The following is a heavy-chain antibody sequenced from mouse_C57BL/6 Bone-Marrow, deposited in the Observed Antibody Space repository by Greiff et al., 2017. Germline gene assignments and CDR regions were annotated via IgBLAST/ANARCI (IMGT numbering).Heavy chain of an antibody. CDR3: ARRASSGYGFAY. CDR2: IDPNSGGT. Sequence: QVQLQQPGAELVKPGASVKLSCKASGYTFTSYWMHWVKQRPGRGLEWIGRIDPNSGGTKYNEKFKSKATLTVDKPSSTAYMQLSSLRSEDSAVYYCARRASSGYGFAYWGQGTLVTVSA. V-gene: IGHV1-72*01. CDR1: GYTFTSYW. D-gene: IGHD3-2*02. J-gene: IGHJ3*01.